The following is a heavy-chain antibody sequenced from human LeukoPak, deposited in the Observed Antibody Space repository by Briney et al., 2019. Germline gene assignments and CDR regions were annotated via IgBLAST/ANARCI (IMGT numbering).Heavy chain of an antibody. Sequence: ASVKVSCKTSGDTFTTYAIIWVRQAPGQGLEWMGWISAYNGNTNYAQKLQGRVTMTTDTSTSTAYMELRSLRSDDTAVYYCARDSAYCSGGSCSWFDPWGQGTLVTVSS. D-gene: IGHD2-15*01. V-gene: IGHV1-18*01. J-gene: IGHJ5*02. CDR1: GDTFTTYA. CDR3: ARDSAYCSGGSCSWFDP. CDR2: ISAYNGNT.